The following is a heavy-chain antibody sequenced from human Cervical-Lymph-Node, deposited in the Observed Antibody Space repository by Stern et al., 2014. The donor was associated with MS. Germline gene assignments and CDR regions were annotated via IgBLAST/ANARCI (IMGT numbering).Heavy chain of an antibody. D-gene: IGHD2-15*01. J-gene: IGHJ6*02. Sequence: EVQLVESGGDLVQPGRSLRLSCAASGFRFDDYAMYWVRQAPGKGLEWVSGISWSSGKIGYADVVKGRVAISRDNVKNSLFLQMNSLRSEDTASYYCARAIGFCSGGNCEPYYYYGIDVWGQGTRVTVSS. V-gene: IGHV3-9*01. CDR1: GFRFDDYA. CDR2: ISWSSGKI. CDR3: ARAIGFCSGGNCEPYYYYGIDV.